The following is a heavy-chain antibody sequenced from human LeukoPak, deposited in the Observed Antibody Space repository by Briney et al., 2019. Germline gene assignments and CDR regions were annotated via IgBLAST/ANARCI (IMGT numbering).Heavy chain of an antibody. V-gene: IGHV1-18*01. Sequence: ASVKVSCKASGYTFTSYGISWVRQAPGQGLEWMGWISAYNGNTNYAQKLQGRVTMTTDTSTSTACMELRSLRSDDTAVYYCARGGLRYYDSSGNYFDYWGQGTLVTVSS. CDR1: GYTFTSYG. J-gene: IGHJ4*02. D-gene: IGHD3-22*01. CDR2: ISAYNGNT. CDR3: ARGGLRYYDSSGNYFDY.